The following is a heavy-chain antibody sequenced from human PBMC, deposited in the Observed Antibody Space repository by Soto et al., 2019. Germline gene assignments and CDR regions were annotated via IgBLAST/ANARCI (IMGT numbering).Heavy chain of an antibody. CDR2: IYYSGST. CDR3: ARVMITLGGVYDFED. V-gene: IGHV4-59*01. D-gene: IGHD3-16*01. CDR1: GGSISSYY. J-gene: IGHJ4*02. Sequence: SETLSLTYTVSGGSISSYYWSWSRQPPGKGLEWIGYIYYSGSTNYNPSLKSRVTISVDTSKNQFSLKLSSVTAADTAVYYCARVMITLGGVYDFEDWGPGTLVTVSS.